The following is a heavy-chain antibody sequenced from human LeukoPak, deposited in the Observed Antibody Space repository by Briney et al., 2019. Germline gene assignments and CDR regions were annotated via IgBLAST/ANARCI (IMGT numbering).Heavy chain of an antibody. V-gene: IGHV1-46*01. CDR3: ARAAAAGTVDY. D-gene: IGHD6-13*01. J-gene: IGHJ4*02. CDR2: INPSGGST. CDR1: GYTLTSYY. Sequence: GASVKVSCKASGYTLTSYYMHWVRQAPGQGLEWMGIINPSGGSTSYAQKFQGRVTMTRDTSTSTVYMELSSLRSEDTAVYYCARAAAAGTVDYWGQGTLVTVSS.